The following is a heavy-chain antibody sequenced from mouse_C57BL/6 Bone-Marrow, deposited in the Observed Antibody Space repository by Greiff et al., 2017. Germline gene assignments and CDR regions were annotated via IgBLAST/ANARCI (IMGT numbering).Heavy chain of an antibody. CDR1: GYTFTTYP. J-gene: IGHJ2*02. Sequence: LQEPGAELVKPGASVKMSCKASGYTFTTYPIEWMKQNHGQSLEWIGNFHPYNDDTKYNEKFKGKATLTVEKSSSTVYLELSRLTSDDSAVYYCARGGNYGGYYFDYWGQGTSLTVSS. CDR3: ARGGNYGGYYFDY. CDR2: FHPYNDDT. V-gene: IGHV1-47*01. D-gene: IGHD2-1*01.